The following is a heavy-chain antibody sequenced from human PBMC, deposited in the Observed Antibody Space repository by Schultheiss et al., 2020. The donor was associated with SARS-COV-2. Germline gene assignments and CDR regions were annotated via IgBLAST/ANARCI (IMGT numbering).Heavy chain of an antibody. J-gene: IGHJ3*02. CDR3: ARDGDVAMVSGALDI. V-gene: IGHV3-48*04. CDR2: ISRSSTTI. CDR1: GFTFSSYS. D-gene: IGHD5-18*01. Sequence: GGSLRLSCAASGFTFSSYSMNWVRQAPGKGLEWVSYISRSSTTISYADSVKGRFTISRDNAENSVSLQMSRLRVEDTAVYYCARDGDVAMVSGALDIWGQGTMVTVSS.